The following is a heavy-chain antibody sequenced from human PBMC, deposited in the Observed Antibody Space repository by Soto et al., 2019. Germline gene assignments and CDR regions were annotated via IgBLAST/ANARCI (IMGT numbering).Heavy chain of an antibody. CDR1: GYAFAAYW. CDR3: ARHGSTMTTYYPIDV. Sequence: PGESLKISCKGSGYAFAAYWIAWVRQMPGKGLECMAIIYPGDSDTKYNPSFQGHVTISADKSTTTTYLQWSSLKASDTGIYYCARHGSTMTTYYPIDVWGQGTMVTVSS. D-gene: IGHD4-17*01. J-gene: IGHJ5*02. CDR2: IYPGDSDT. V-gene: IGHV5-51*01.